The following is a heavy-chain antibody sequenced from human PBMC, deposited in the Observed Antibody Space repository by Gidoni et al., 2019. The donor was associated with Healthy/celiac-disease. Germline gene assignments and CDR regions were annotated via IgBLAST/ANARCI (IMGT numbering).Heavy chain of an antibody. CDR1: GFTFDDYG. J-gene: IGHJ5*02. V-gene: IGHV3-20*04. Sequence: EVQLVESGGGVVRPGGSLRLSCAASGFTFDDYGMSGVRQAPGKGLGWVSGINWNGGSTGYADSVKGRFTISRDNAKNSLYLQMNSLRAEDTALYYCARVVTGTTTEGGWFDPWGQGTLVTVSS. CDR2: INWNGGST. D-gene: IGHD1-7*01. CDR3: ARVVTGTTTEGGWFDP.